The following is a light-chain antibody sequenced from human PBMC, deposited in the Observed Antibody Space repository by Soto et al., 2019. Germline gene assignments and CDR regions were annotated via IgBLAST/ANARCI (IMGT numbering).Light chain of an antibody. CDR3: QQYNNLSWT. Sequence: EIVMTQSPATLSVSPGERATLSCRASQSVSSNLAWYQQKPGQAPRLLIYGASTRATGIPARFSGSGSGTEFTLTISSLQSVDFAVYYCQQYNNLSWTFGQGTKVDIK. J-gene: IGKJ1*01. CDR1: QSVSSN. V-gene: IGKV3-15*01. CDR2: GAS.